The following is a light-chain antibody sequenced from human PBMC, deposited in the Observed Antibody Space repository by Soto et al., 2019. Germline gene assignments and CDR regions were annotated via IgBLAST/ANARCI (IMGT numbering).Light chain of an antibody. CDR1: SSDVGSYNL. J-gene: IGLJ1*01. V-gene: IGLV2-14*02. Sequence: QSALTQPASVSGSPGQSITISCTGTSSDVGSYNLVSWYQQHPGKAPKFMIYEVSKRPSGVSNRFSGSKSGNTASLTISGLQAEDEADYYCSSYTSSSTRVFGTGTKLTVL. CDR2: EVS. CDR3: SSYTSSSTRV.